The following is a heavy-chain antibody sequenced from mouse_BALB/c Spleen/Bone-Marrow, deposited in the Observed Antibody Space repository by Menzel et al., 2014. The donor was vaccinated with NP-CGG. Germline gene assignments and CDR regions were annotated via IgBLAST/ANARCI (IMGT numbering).Heavy chain of an antibody. Sequence: QVQLKDSGPELVKPGASVKMSCKASGYTFTDYVISWVKQRTGQGLEWIGEIYPGSGSTYYNEKFKGKATLTADKSSNTAYMQLSSLTSEDSAVYFCARGYYGSSYYFDYWGQGTTLTVSS. D-gene: IGHD1-1*01. V-gene: IGHV1-77*01. CDR3: ARGYYGSSYYFDY. CDR2: IYPGSGST. CDR1: GYTFTDYV. J-gene: IGHJ2*01.